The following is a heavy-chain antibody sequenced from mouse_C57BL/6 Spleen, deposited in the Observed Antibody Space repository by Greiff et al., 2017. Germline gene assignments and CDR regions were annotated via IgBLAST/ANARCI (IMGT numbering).Heavy chain of an antibody. CDR3: ARKYGSSYDYAMDY. Sequence: QVQLQQSGAELVKPGASVKISCKASGYAFSSYWMNWVKQRPGKGLEWIGQIYPGDGDTNYNGKFKGKDTLTADKSSSTAYMQLSSLPSEDSAVYFCARKYGSSYDYAMDYWGQGTSVTVSS. D-gene: IGHD1-1*01. CDR1: GYAFSSYW. CDR2: IYPGDGDT. J-gene: IGHJ4*01. V-gene: IGHV1-80*01.